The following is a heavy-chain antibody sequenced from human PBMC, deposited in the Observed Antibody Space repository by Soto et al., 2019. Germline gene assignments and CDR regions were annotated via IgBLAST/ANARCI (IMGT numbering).Heavy chain of an antibody. CDR2: IYYSGSS. D-gene: IGHD5-18*01. Sequence: QVQLQESGPGLVKPSGTLSLTCVVSGGSISSHNWWSWVRQPPGKGLEWIGEIYYSGSSNYNPSLKSRVTISIDKSKNQFSLKLTSLTAADTAVDYCARDRTSRGGHSLRWFDPWGQGTLVTVSS. CDR3: ARDRTSRGGHSLRWFDP. J-gene: IGHJ5*02. CDR1: GGSISSHNW. V-gene: IGHV4-4*02.